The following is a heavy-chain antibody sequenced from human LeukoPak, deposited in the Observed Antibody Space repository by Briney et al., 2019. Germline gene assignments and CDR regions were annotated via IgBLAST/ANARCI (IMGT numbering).Heavy chain of an antibody. CDR2: IYYSGST. CDR1: GGSINNYY. Sequence: SETLSLTCTVSGGSINNYYWSWLRQPPGKRLEWIGFIYYSGSTDYNPSLKTRVSISIDTSKSQFSLKLTSVTAADTAVYYCARGSRSPEGGLLYVYWGQGTLVTVSS. V-gene: IGHV4-59*08. J-gene: IGHJ4*02. D-gene: IGHD3-10*01. CDR3: ARGSRSPEGGLLYVY.